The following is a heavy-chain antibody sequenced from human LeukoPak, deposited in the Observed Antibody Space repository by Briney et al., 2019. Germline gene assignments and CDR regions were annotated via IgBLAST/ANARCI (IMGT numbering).Heavy chain of an antibody. CDR2: IMSNGVST. V-gene: IGHV3-23*01. J-gene: IGHJ6*03. CDR1: GFTVSNVA. D-gene: IGHD6-13*01. Sequence: GGSLRLSCAASGFTVSNVAMSWARQAPGKGLEWVSAIMSNGVSTYYTDFVKGRFTISRDTSINTVFLQIQSVRDDDTAVYYCARHSDGSRWGHSYFYYMDVWGKGTTVTVSS. CDR3: ARHSDGSRWGHSYFYYMDV.